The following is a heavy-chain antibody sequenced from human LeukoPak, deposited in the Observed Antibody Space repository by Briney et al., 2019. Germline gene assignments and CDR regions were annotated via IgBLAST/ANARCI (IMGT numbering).Heavy chain of an antibody. Sequence: EGSLRLSCAASGFTFSSYSMNWVRQAPGKGLEWVSYISSNSNLIYYVDSVKGRFAISRDNAKNSLYLQMNSLRDEDTAVYYCARDGYKTYGMDVWGQGTTVTVSS. CDR3: ARDGYKTYGMDV. J-gene: IGHJ6*02. CDR1: GFTFSSYS. D-gene: IGHD5-24*01. CDR2: ISSNSNLI. V-gene: IGHV3-48*02.